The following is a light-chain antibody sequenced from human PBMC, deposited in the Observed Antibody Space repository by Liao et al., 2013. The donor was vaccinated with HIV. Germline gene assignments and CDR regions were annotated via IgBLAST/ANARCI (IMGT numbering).Light chain of an antibody. CDR2: QDR. J-gene: IGLJ1*01. Sequence: SYELTQPPSVSVSSGQTASITCSGDKLGDKYACWYQQKPGQSPVLVIYQDRKRPSGIPERFSGSNSGNTATLTISGTQAMDEADYYCQAWDSSTGVFGTGTKVTVL. CDR3: QAWDSSTGV. V-gene: IGLV3-1*01. CDR1: KLGDKY.